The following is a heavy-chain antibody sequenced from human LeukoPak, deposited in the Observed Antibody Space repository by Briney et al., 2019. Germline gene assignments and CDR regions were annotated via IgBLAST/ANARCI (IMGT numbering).Heavy chain of an antibody. V-gene: IGHV3-30*18. D-gene: IGHD4-17*01. Sequence: QPGGSLRLSCAASGFTFSSYGMHWVRQAPGKGLEWVAVISYDGSNKYYADSVKGRFTISRDNSKNTLYLQMNSLRAEDTAVYYCAKGQATTVTALNDYWGQGTLVTVSS. CDR2: ISYDGSNK. CDR1: GFTFSSYG. CDR3: AKGQATTVTALNDY. J-gene: IGHJ4*02.